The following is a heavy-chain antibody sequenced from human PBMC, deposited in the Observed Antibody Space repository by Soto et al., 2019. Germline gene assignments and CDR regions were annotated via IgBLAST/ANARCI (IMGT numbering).Heavy chain of an antibody. D-gene: IGHD4-4*01. CDR2: ISGSGDRT. Sequence: EVQLLESGGGLVQPGGSLRLSCAASGFTFSSYGMNWVRQAPGKGLEWVSSISGSGDRTYYADSVKGRFTISRDNSKKTLSLEMNSLRAEDTAIYYCVRSNRCFEMWGQGIRVTVSS. J-gene: IGHJ3*01. CDR3: VRSNRCFEM. CDR1: GFTFSSYG. V-gene: IGHV3-23*01.